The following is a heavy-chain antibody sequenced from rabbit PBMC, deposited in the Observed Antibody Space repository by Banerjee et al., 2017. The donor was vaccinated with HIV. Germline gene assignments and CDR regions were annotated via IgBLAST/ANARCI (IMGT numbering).Heavy chain of an antibody. CDR3: ARGGYADYSYIDSFNL. Sequence: QEQVVESGGGLVTLGGSLKLSCKASGIDFSSYGISWVRQAPGKGLEWIAYIYPDYGSTDYATWVNGRFTISLDNAQNTVFLQMTSLTAADTATYFCARGGYADYSYIDSFNLWGPGTLVTVS. D-gene: IGHD8-1*01. CDR2: IYPDYGST. V-gene: IGHV1S47*01. J-gene: IGHJ4*01. CDR1: GIDFSSYG.